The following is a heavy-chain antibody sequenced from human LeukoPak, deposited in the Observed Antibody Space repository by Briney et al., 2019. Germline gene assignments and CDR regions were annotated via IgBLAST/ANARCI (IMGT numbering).Heavy chain of an antibody. CDR1: GYTFTSYD. CDR2: MNPNSGNT. Sequence: ASVKVSCKASGYTFTSYDINWVRQAPGQGLEWMGWMNPNSGNTGYAQKFQGRVTMTTSTSISTAHMELSSLRPEDTAVYYCARCPLYCGNSGFDYGGQGTLVTVSS. D-gene: IGHD4-23*01. CDR3: ARCPLYCGNSGFDY. J-gene: IGHJ4*02. V-gene: IGHV1-8*01.